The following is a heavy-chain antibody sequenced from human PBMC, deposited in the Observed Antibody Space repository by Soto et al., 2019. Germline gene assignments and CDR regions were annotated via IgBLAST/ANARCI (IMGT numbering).Heavy chain of an antibody. CDR2: IYYSGST. CDR1: GGSISSGGYY. Sequence: SETLSLTCTVSGGSISSGGYYWSWIRQHPGKGLEWIGYIYYSGSTYYNPSLKSRVTISVDTSKNQFSLKLSSVTAADTAVYYCARGAEQWLAYYYYYGMDVWGQGTTVTVSS. D-gene: IGHD6-19*01. J-gene: IGHJ6*02. V-gene: IGHV4-31*03. CDR3: ARGAEQWLAYYYYYGMDV.